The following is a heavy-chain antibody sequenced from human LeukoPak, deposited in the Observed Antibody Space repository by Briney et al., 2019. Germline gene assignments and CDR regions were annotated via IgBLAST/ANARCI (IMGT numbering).Heavy chain of an antibody. CDR1: GYILTTYG. V-gene: IGHV1-69*13. J-gene: IGHJ5*02. CDR3: ARVVFYYDSSGYNWFDP. Sequence: SVKVSCKASGYILTTYGISWVRQAPGQGLEWMGGIIPIFGTANYAQKFQGRVTITADESTSTAYMELSSLRSEDTAVYYCARVVFYYDSSGYNWFDPWGQGTLVTVSS. D-gene: IGHD3-22*01. CDR2: IIPIFGTA.